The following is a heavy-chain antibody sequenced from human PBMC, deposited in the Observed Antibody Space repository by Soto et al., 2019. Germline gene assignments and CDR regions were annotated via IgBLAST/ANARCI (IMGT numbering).Heavy chain of an antibody. CDR2: INDSGDDT. CDR3: AKETLDDRSAFDH. J-gene: IGHJ4*02. CDR1: GFTVNSYA. Sequence: PGGSLRLSCAAAGFTVNSYAMSWVRQAPGKGLEWVSGINDSGDDTYRADSVKGRFTISRDNFKNTLFLQMNSLRAEDTAIYYCAKETLDDRSAFDHWGQGALVTVSS. V-gene: IGHV3-23*01. D-gene: IGHD1-1*01.